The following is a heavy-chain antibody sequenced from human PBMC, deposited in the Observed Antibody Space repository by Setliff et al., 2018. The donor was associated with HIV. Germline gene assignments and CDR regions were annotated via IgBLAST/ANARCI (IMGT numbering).Heavy chain of an antibody. D-gene: IGHD1-1*01. CDR2: ISRDSDRI. CDR1: GFTFSSYE. Sequence: PGGSLRLSCAASGFTFSSYEMTWVRQAPGKGLECISYISRDSDRIHYADSVKGRFTVSRDNAKNSLFLQMHSLRAEDTAVYYCARVTTGTTAGDYWGQGTLVTVLL. CDR3: ARVTTGTTAGDY. J-gene: IGHJ4*02. V-gene: IGHV3-48*03.